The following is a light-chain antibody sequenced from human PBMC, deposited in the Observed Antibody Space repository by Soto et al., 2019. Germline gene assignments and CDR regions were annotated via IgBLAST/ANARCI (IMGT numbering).Light chain of an antibody. Sequence: QSALTQPDSVSGSPGQSITISCTGTSSDVGGYNYVSWYQQHSGKAPKLMIYEVSDRPSGGSNRFSGSKSGNTASLTISGLQVEDEADYYCTSYTSNSTYVFGAGTKVTVL. CDR3: TSYTSNSTYV. V-gene: IGLV2-14*01. J-gene: IGLJ1*01. CDR2: EVS. CDR1: SSDVGGYNY.